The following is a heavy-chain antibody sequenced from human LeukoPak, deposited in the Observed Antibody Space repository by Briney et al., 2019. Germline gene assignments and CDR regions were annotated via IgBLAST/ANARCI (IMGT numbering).Heavy chain of an antibody. CDR1: GGSISSYY. V-gene: IGHV4-4*07. D-gene: IGHD1-26*01. Sequence: KPSETLSLTCTVSGGSISSYYWSWIRQPAGKGLEWIGRIYTSGSTNYNPSLKSRVTMSVDTSKNQFSLKLSSVTAADTAVYYCARDARIVGATTVDYWGQGTLVIVSS. J-gene: IGHJ4*02. CDR2: IYTSGST. CDR3: ARDARIVGATTVDY.